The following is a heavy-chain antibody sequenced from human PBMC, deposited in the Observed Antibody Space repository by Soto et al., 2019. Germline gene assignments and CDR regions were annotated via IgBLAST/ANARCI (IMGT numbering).Heavy chain of an antibody. D-gene: IGHD6-13*01. J-gene: IGHJ4*02. CDR2: ISAYNGNT. Sequence: ASEKVSCKASGYTFTSYGISWVRQAPGQGLEWMGWISAYNGNTKSAQKLQGRVTMTTDTSTSTAYMELRSLTSDDTAVYYCARGAVRYSSSSFPLDHWGQGTLVTVSS. CDR1: GYTFTSYG. CDR3: ARGAVRYSSSSFPLDH. V-gene: IGHV1-18*01.